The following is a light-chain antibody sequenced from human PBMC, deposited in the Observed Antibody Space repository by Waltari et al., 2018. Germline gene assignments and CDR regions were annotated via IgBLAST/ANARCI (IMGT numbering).Light chain of an antibody. CDR3: QQSYSTRWT. CDR1: QNINSY. V-gene: IGKV1-39*01. Sequence: DIQMTQSPSSLSASVGYRVTITCRASQNINSYLNWYQQKPGKAPTLLIYAASSVQSGVPSRVSGSGSRTDFTLTISSLQPEDFATYYCQQSYSTRWTFGQGTKVEIK. CDR2: AAS. J-gene: IGKJ1*01.